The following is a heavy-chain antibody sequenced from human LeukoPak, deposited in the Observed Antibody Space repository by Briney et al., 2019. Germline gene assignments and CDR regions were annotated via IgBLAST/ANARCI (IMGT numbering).Heavy chain of an antibody. CDR3: ARSFGGRGNY. D-gene: IGHD3-3*01. V-gene: IGHV1-2*02. J-gene: IGHJ4*02. CDR1: GYTFTGYY. CDR2: INPNSGGT. Sequence: ASVKVSCKASGYTFTGYYMHWVRQAPGQGLEWMGWINPNSGGTNYAQKFQGRVTITRDTAISTAYMELSRLRSAETAVYYCARSFGGRGNYWGKGNLVTVSS.